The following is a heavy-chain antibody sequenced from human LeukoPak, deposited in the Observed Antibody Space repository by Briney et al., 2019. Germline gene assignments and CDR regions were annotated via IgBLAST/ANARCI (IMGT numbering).Heavy chain of an antibody. CDR2: ISTTSTI. CDR3: ARVRSGYYHDY. CDR1: GFTLSSYS. V-gene: IGHV3-48*02. Sequence: PGGSLTLSCVASGFTLSSYSMNWVRQAPGKGLEWVSFISTTSTIYYADSVRGRFAISRDNAKNSLYLQMNNLRDEDTAVYYCARVRSGYYHDYWGQGTQVTVSS. J-gene: IGHJ4*02. D-gene: IGHD3-22*01.